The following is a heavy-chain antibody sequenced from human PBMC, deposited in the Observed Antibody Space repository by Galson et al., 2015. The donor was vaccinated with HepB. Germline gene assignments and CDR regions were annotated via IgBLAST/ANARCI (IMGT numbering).Heavy chain of an antibody. CDR3: ARTLVAGSSSWFDAFDI. V-gene: IGHV1-2*02. Sequence: SVKVSCKASGSTFTGYYMHWVRQAPGQGLEWMGWINPNSGGTNYAQKFQGRVTMTRNTSISTAYMELSSLRSEDTAVYYCARTLVAGSSSWFDAFDIWGQGTMVTVSS. CDR2: INPNSGGT. J-gene: IGHJ3*02. CDR1: GSTFTGYY. D-gene: IGHD6-13*01.